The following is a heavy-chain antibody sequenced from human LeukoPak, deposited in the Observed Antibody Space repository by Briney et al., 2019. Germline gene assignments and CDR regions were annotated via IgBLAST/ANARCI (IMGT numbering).Heavy chain of an antibody. D-gene: IGHD4-17*01. CDR2: FDPEDGET. Sequence: ASVKVSCKVSGYTLTELSMHWVRQAPGKGLEWMGGFDPEDGETIYAQKFQGRVTMTEDTSTDTAYMELSSLRSEDTAVYYCARDRRAAASGDYGDLHAFDIWGQGTMVTVSS. CDR3: ARDRRAAASGDYGDLHAFDI. V-gene: IGHV1-24*01. CDR1: GYTLTELS. J-gene: IGHJ3*02.